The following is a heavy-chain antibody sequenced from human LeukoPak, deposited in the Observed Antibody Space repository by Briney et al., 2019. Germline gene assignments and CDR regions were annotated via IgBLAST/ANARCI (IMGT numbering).Heavy chain of an antibody. CDR2: INWNGGST. D-gene: IGHD4-11*01. Sequence: GGSLRLSCPASGFTFDDYGMSWVRQAPGKGLEWVSGINWNGGSTGYADSVKGRFTISRDNAKNSLYLQINSLRAEDTALYYCARGHRDSNILSENYYYYYMDVWGKGTTVTVSS. CDR3: ARGHRDSNILSENYYYYYMDV. J-gene: IGHJ6*03. CDR1: GFTFDDYG. V-gene: IGHV3-20*04.